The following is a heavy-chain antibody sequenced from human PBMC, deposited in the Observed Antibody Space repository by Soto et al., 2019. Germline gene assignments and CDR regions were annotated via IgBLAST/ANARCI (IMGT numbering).Heavy chain of an antibody. V-gene: IGHV1-69*12. CDR3: ARTTTVTTPSYYYGMDV. Sequence: QVQLVQSGAEVKKPGSSVKVSCKASGGTFSSYAISWVRQAPGQGLEWMGGIIPIFGTTNYAQKFQGRVTITADESTSTAYMELSSLRSEDTAVYYCARTTTVTTPSYYYGMDVWGQGTTVTVSS. D-gene: IGHD4-17*01. CDR2: IIPIFGTT. CDR1: GGTFSSYA. J-gene: IGHJ6*02.